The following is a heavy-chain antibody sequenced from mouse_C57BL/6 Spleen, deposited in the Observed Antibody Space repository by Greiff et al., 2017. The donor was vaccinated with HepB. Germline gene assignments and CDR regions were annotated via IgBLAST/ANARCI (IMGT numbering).Heavy chain of an antibody. V-gene: IGHV5-12*01. D-gene: IGHD2-2*01. Sequence: EVQVVESGGGLVQPGGSLKLSCAASGFTFSDYYMYWVRQTPEKRLEWVAYISNGGGSTYYPDTVKGRFTISRDNAKNTLYLQMSRLKSEDTAMYYCARFDGVTTVYYAMDYWGQGTSVTVSS. CDR3: ARFDGVTTVYYAMDY. J-gene: IGHJ4*01. CDR1: GFTFSDYY. CDR2: ISNGGGST.